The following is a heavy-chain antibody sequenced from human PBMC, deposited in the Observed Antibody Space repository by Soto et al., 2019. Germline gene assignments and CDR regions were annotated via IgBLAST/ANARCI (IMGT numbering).Heavy chain of an antibody. D-gene: IGHD6-13*01. V-gene: IGHV3-9*01. CDR3: AKDIGQQHQTNWFDP. CDR2: ISWNSGSI. J-gene: IGHJ5*02. Sequence: PGGSLRLSCAASGFTFDDYAMHWVRQAPGKGLEWVSGISWNSGSIGYADSVKGRFTISRDNAKNSLYLQMNSLRAEDTALYYCAKDIGQQHQTNWFDPWGQGTLVTVSS. CDR1: GFTFDDYA.